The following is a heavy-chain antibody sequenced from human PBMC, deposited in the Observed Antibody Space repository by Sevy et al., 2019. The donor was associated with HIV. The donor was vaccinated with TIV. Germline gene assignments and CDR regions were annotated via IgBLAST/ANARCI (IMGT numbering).Heavy chain of an antibody. Sequence: GESLKISCRASRFTFSHYGMHWLRQAPGKGLEWVTFIQFDGSVKYYGDSVKGRFTISRDNSRNTVFLQMDSLRVEDTALYYCSKNTAAAGVGGFDYWGQGTLVTVSS. CDR1: RFTFSHYG. D-gene: IGHD6-13*01. J-gene: IGHJ4*02. CDR2: IQFDGSVK. V-gene: IGHV3-30*02. CDR3: SKNTAAAGVGGFDY.